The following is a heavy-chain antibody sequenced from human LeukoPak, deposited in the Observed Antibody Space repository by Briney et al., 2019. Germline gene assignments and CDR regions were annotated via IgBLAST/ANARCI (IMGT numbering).Heavy chain of an antibody. CDR1: GYTFTSYW. D-gene: IGHD1-26*01. V-gene: IGHV5-51*01. Sequence: GESLKISFKGSGYTFTSYWIAWVRQMPGKGLEWMGIIYPGNSETRYSPSFQGQVTISADKSISTAHLQWSSLKASDTAMYYCARYSGAYFLDVWGQGTTVTVSS. J-gene: IGHJ6*02. CDR3: ARYSGAYFLDV. CDR2: IYPGNSET.